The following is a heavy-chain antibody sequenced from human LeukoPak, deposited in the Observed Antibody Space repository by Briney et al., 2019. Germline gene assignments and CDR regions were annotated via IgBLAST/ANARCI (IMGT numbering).Heavy chain of an antibody. CDR2: VGASGRNT. CDR1: GFTFSDYS. CDR3: TKGGLRSTPLDS. V-gene: IGHV3-23*01. J-gene: IGHJ4*02. D-gene: IGHD4-17*01. Sequence: GGSLRLSCAASGFTFSDYSMTWVRQAPGKELDWVSVVGASGRNTFYADSVKGRFSISRDNAKNTLYLQKSSLRAEDTAVYYCTKGGLRSTPLDSWGQGTLVTVSS.